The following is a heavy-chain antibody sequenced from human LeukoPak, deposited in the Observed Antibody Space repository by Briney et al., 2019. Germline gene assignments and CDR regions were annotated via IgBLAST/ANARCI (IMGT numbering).Heavy chain of an antibody. CDR1: GYTLTELS. V-gene: IGHV1-24*01. Sequence: GAPVKVSCKVSGYTLTELSMHWVRQAPGKGLEWMGGFDPEDGETIYAQKFQGRVTMTEDTSTDTAYMELSSLRSEDTAVYYCATGKGRRLYIVGATNVLLNWGQGTLVTVSS. CDR2: FDPEDGET. D-gene: IGHD1-26*01. CDR3: ATGKGRRLYIVGATNVLLN. J-gene: IGHJ4*02.